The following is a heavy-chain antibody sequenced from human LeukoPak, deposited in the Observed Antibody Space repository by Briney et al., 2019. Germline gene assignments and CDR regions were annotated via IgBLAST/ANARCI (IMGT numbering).Heavy chain of an antibody. J-gene: IGHJ4*02. V-gene: IGHV4-59*08. CDR3: ARVGGSGGDY. CDR1: GGSISSYH. D-gene: IGHD2-15*01. Sequence: SETLSLTCTVSGGSISSYHWSWIRQPPGKGLEWIGNIYYSGSTNYNPSLKSRVTISLDTSKNQFSLKLSSATAADTAFYYCARVGGSGGDYWGQGTLVTVSS. CDR2: IYYSGST.